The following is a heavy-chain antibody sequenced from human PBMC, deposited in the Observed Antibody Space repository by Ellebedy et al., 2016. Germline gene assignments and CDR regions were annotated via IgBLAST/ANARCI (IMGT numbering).Heavy chain of an antibody. J-gene: IGHJ3*02. CDR1: GFTFSSYW. V-gene: IGHV3-30*18. D-gene: IGHD1-14*01. Sequence: GGSLRLXXAASGFTFSSYWMHWVRQAPGKGLEWVAVISYDGSNKYYADSVKGRFTISRDNSKNTLYLQMNSLRAEDTAVYYCANGKAFDIWGQGTMVTVSS. CDR3: ANGKAFDI. CDR2: ISYDGSNK.